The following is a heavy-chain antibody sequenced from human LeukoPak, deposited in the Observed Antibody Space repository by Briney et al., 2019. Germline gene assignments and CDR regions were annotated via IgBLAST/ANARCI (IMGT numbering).Heavy chain of an antibody. D-gene: IGHD5-18*01. CDR2: IYYSGST. V-gene: IGHV4-39*01. CDR3: ARLPKDTAMVTHAFDI. CDR1: GGSLSSSSYY. J-gene: IGHJ3*02. Sequence: SETLSLTCTVSGGSLSSSSYYWGWIRQPPGKGLEWIGRIYYSGSTYYNPSLKSRVTISVDTSKNQFSLKLSSVTAADTAVYYCARLPKDTAMVTHAFDIWGQGTMVTVSS.